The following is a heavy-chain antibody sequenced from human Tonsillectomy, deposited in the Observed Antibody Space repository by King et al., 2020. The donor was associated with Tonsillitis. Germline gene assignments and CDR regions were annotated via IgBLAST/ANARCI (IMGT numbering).Heavy chain of an antibody. J-gene: IGHJ5*02. CDR1: GFTHPYW. CDR3: ARDFPHRRLDL. D-gene: IGHD1-14*01. Sequence: VQLVESGGGLVQPGGSLRLSCAASGFTHPYWMHWVRQAPGKGLMWVSRINSDGSETRYADSVKGRFTVSRDNAKNTLYLQMKSLRGEDTAVYYCARDFPHRRLDLWGQGTLVTVSS. V-gene: IGHV3-74*01. CDR2: INSDGSET.